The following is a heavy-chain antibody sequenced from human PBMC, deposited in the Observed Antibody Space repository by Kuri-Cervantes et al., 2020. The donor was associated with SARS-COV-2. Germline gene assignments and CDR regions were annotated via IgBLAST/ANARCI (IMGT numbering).Heavy chain of an antibody. CDR3: VRRKCTATTCPLDA. CDR1: GFTFSSYA. J-gene: IGHJ5*02. Sequence: GESLKISCAASGFTFSSYAMSWVRQAPGKGLEWVSTIRSRGITTYYADSVKGRFTVSRDDSKNTLFLQMNTLRAEDTALYYCVRRKCTATTCPLDAWGQGTLVTVSS. CDR2: IRSRGITT. D-gene: IGHD2-15*01. V-gene: IGHV3-23*01.